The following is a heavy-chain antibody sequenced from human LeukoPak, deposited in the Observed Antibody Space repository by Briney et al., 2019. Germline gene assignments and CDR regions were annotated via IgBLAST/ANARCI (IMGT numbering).Heavy chain of an antibody. V-gene: IGHV1-3*01. D-gene: IGHD3-16*01. CDR1: GYTFTSYA. CDR3: AYDYVWGSHPAIILDY. CDR2: INAGNGNT. Sequence: ASVKVSCKASGYTFTSYAMHWVRQAPGQRLEGMGWINAGNGNTKYSQKFQGRVTITRDTSASTAYMELSSLRSEDTAVYYCAYDYVWGSHPAIILDYWGQGTLVTVSS. J-gene: IGHJ4*02.